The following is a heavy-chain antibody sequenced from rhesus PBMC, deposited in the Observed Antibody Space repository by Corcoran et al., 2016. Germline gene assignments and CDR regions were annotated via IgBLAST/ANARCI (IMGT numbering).Heavy chain of an antibody. CDR3: ARVPDY. J-gene: IGHJ4*01. V-gene: IGHV4-169*01. CDR1: GGSIRRYY. CDR2: IYGSGSST. Sequence: QPQLQESGPGLVKPSETPSVTRPGSGGSIRRYYLSRLPQAPGKGLEWIGYIYGSGSSTNYNPSLKSRVTLSVDTSKSQLSLKLSSVTTADTAVYYCARVPDYWGQGVLVTVSS.